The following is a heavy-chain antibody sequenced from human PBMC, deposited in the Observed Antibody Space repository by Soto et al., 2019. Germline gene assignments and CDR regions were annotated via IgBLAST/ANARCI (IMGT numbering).Heavy chain of an antibody. CDR3: AADTFVTSSWHYYYYYGMDV. V-gene: IGHV1-58*01. CDR1: GFTFTSSA. Sequence: SVKVSCKGSGFTFTSSALQWVRQARGQRLEWIGWIVVGSGNTNYAQKFQERVTITRDMSTSTAYMELSSLRSEDTAVYYCAADTFVTSSWHYYYYYGMDVWGQGTTVTVSS. CDR2: IVVGSGNT. J-gene: IGHJ6*02. D-gene: IGHD6-13*01.